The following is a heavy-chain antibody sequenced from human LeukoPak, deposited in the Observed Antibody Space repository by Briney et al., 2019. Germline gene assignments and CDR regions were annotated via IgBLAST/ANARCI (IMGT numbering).Heavy chain of an antibody. CDR2: INHSGST. CDR1: GGSFSGYY. V-gene: IGHV4-34*01. J-gene: IGHJ3*02. Sequence: KPSETLSLTCAVYGGSFSGYYWSWIRQPPGKGLEWIGEINHSGSTNYNPSLKSRVTISVDTSKNQFSLKLSSATAADTAVYYCARPNYDSSGYSPEGAFDIWGQGTMVTVSS. D-gene: IGHD3-22*01. CDR3: ARPNYDSSGYSPEGAFDI.